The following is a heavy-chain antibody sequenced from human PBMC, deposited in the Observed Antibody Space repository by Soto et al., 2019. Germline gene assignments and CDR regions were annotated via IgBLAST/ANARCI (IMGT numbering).Heavy chain of an antibody. CDR1: GYTFTSYD. V-gene: IGHV1-8*01. CDR3: AGDLLPNDAFDI. CDR2: MNANSGNT. Sequence: SVKVSCKASGYTFTSYDINWVRQATGQGLEWMGWMNANSGNTVYAQKFEGRVTMTRNTSISTAYMELSSLRSEDTNAYYCAGDLLPNDAFDIWGEGTMVTVSS. D-gene: IGHD3-10*01. J-gene: IGHJ3*02.